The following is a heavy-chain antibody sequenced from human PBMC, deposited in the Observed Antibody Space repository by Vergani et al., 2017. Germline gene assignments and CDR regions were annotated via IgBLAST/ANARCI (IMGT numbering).Heavy chain of an antibody. D-gene: IGHD3-10*01. CDR1: DYSIMTNPY. CDR3: ARHRGSGGFFPSSYFYGMDV. CDR2: IHHSGDT. J-gene: IGHJ6*02. Sequence: QVQLQESGPGLVKPSETLTLTCDVSDYSIMTNPYWGWFRQSPGKGLEWIGCIHHSGDTHYNSSLKSRVSISIVSSSKFSLSLTSVTAADTAIYYCARHRGSGGFFPSSYFYGMDVWVHGTTVTVSS. V-gene: IGHV4-38-2*01.